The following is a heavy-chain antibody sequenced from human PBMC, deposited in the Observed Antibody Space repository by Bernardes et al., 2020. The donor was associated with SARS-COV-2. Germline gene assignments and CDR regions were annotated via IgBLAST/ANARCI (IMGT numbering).Heavy chain of an antibody. V-gene: IGHV3-30*18. D-gene: IGHD3-22*01. CDR1: GFTFSSYG. J-gene: IGHJ4*02. CDR2: ISYDGRNK. Sequence: GGSLRLSCAASGFTFSSYGMHWVRQAPGKGLEWVAVISYDGRNKYYADSVKGRFTISRDNSKNTLYLQMNSLRAEDTAVYYCAKDSIQTQRKYDSSGPSYWGQGTLVTVSS. CDR3: AKDSIQTQRKYDSSGPSY.